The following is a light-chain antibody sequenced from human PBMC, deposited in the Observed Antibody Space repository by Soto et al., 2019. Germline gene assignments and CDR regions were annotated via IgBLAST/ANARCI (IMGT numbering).Light chain of an antibody. CDR1: QSVGAN. V-gene: IGKV3-15*01. CDR2: GAS. J-gene: IGKJ2*01. Sequence: EIVMTQSPATLSVSPGERATLSCRASQSVGANLAWYQQKPGQAPRLLIYGASTRATGIPARFSGSGSGTGFTLNLSSLQSEDFAVYYCQHYYSWPPMYTFGQGTKLEIK. CDR3: QHYYSWPPMYT.